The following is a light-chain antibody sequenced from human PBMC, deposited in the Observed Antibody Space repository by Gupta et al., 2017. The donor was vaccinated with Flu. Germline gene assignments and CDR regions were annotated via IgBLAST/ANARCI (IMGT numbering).Light chain of an antibody. J-gene: IGKJ4*01. V-gene: IGKV1-33*01. CDR2: DAS. Sequence: DIQMTQSPSSLSASVGDRVTITCQASQDISNYLNWYQQKPGKAPKLLIYDASNWETGVPSRFSGSGSGTDFTFTSSSRQTEDLATYYLQQYDNLHTFGGGTKVEIK. CDR3: QQYDNLHT. CDR1: QDISNY.